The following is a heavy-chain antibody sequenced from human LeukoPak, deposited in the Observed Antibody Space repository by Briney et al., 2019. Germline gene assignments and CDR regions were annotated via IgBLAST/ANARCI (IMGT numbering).Heavy chain of an antibody. D-gene: IGHD3-10*01. J-gene: IGHJ4*02. CDR2: IYSGGST. CDR3: ARILGGIDY. V-gene: IGHV3-53*01. Sequence: GGSLRLSCAASGFTVSSSYMTWVRQAPGKGLEWVSVIYSGGSTYYADSVKGRFTISRDNSKNTLYLQMYSLRADDTAVYYCARILGGIDYWGQGTLVTVSS. CDR1: GFTVSSSY.